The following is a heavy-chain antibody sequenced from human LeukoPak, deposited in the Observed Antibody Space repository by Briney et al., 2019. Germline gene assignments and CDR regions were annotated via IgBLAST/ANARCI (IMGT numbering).Heavy chain of an antibody. V-gene: IGHV5-51*01. CDR2: IYPGDSDT. D-gene: IGHD1-7*01. CDR1: GYSFTSYR. CDR3: ARTYNWNYVKDY. Sequence: GESLKISCKGSGYSFTSYRIGWGRQMSGKGLEWMGLIYPGDSDTRYSAPCQGQVTISPHKCTSTPYPHSSSLKASDTAMYYCARTYNWNYVKDYWGQGTLVTVSS. J-gene: IGHJ4*02.